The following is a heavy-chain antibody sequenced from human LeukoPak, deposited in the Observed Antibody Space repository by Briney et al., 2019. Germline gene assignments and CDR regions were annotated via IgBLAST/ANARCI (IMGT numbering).Heavy chain of an antibody. V-gene: IGHV1-2*02. D-gene: IGHD1-26*01. J-gene: IGHJ5*02. CDR2: INPNSGGT. CDR1: GYTFTGYY. Sequence: GASVKVSCKASGYTFTGYYMHWVRQAPGQGLEWMGWINPNSGGTNYAQKFQGRVTMTRDTSISTAYMELSRLRSDDTAVYYCARDGVAGAQWFDPWGQGTLVTVSS. CDR3: ARDGVAGAQWFDP.